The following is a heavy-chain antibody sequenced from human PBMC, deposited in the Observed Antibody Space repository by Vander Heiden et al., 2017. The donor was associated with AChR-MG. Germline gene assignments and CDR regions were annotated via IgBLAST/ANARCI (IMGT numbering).Heavy chain of an antibody. CDR1: GFTFSSYG. Sequence: QVQLVESGGGVVQLGRSLSLSCAASGFTFSSYGMHWGRQAPGKGLEWVAVIWYDGSNKYYADSVKGRFTISRDNSKNTLYLQMNSLRAEDTAVYYCARDREPGIAAAGRDHGYWGQGTLVTVSS. J-gene: IGHJ4*02. CDR2: IWYDGSNK. V-gene: IGHV3-33*08. D-gene: IGHD6-13*01. CDR3: ARDREPGIAAAGRDHGY.